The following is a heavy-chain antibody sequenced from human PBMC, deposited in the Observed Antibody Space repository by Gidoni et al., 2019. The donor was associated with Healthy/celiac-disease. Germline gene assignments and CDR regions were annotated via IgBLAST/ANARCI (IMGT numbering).Heavy chain of an antibody. CDR2: ISSSSSTI. D-gene: IGHD6-13*01. J-gene: IGHJ6*02. CDR1: GFTFSSYS. V-gene: IGHV3-48*01. CDR3: ARDSSSSFSYYYGMDV. Sequence: EVQLVESGGGLVQPGGSLRLSCAASGFTFSSYSMNWVRQAPGKGLEWVSYISSSSSTIYYADSVKGRFTISRDNAKNSLYLQMNSLRAEDTAVYYCARDSSSSFSYYYGMDVWGQGTTVTVSS.